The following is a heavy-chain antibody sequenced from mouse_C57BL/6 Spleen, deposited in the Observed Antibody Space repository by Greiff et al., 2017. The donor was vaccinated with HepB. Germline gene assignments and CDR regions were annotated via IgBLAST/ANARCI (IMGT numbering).Heavy chain of an antibody. CDR3: ARRVGGDFDV. J-gene: IGHJ1*03. V-gene: IGHV5-17*01. D-gene: IGHD1-1*02. CDR2: ISSGSSTI. CDR1: GFTFSDYG. Sequence: EVHLVESGGGLVKPGGSLKLSCAASGFTFSDYGMHWVRQAPEKGLEWVAYISSGSSTIYYADTVKGRFTISRDNAKNTLFLQMTSLRSEDTAMYYCARRVGGDFDVWGTGTTVTVSS.